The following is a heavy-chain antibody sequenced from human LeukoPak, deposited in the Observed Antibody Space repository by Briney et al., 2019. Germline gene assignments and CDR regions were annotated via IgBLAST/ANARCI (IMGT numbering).Heavy chain of an antibody. CDR1: GGTFTSYA. Sequence: ASVKVSCKASGGTFTSYAISWVRQAPGQGLEWMGGTIPIFGTANYAQKFQGRVTITADKSTSTAYMELSSLRSEDTAVYYCAREGLLVGATTHYYYYYMDVWGKGTTVTVSS. V-gene: IGHV1-69*06. J-gene: IGHJ6*03. D-gene: IGHD1-26*01. CDR3: AREGLLVGATTHYYYYYMDV. CDR2: TIPIFGTA.